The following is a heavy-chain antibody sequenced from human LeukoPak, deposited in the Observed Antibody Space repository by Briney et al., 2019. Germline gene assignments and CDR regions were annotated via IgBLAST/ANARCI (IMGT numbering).Heavy chain of an antibody. D-gene: IGHD2-15*01. CDR2: ISYDGSNK. J-gene: IGHJ3*02. CDR1: EFTFSNYV. V-gene: IGHV3-30*04. CDR3: ARGARWVAVTARVRFFAFDI. Sequence: PGGSLRLSCVTSEFTFSNYVMHWVRQAPGKGLEWVAVISYDGSNKDYADSVKGRLTISRDNSKTTLYLEMTSLRAEDMAVYYCARGARWVAVTARVRFFAFDIWGHGTMVTVSS.